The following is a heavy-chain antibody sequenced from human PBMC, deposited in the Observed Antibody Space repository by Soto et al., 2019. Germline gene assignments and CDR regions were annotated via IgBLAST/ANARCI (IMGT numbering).Heavy chain of an antibody. CDR2: ISYDGSNK. Sequence: QVQLVESGGGVVQPGRSLRLSCAASGFTFNTYAMHWVRQAPGKGLEWVAVISYDGSNKYYADSVKGRFTISRDNSKNTLYLQMNSLRPEDTAVYYCARRYKDGRRDCISTSCLFYPWGQGTLVTVSS. CDR3: ARRYKDGRRDCISTSCLFYP. CDR1: GFTFNTYA. V-gene: IGHV3-30-3*01. J-gene: IGHJ5*01. D-gene: IGHD2-2*01.